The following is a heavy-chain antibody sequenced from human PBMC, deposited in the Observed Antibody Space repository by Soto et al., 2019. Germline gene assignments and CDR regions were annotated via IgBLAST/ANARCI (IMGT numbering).Heavy chain of an antibody. V-gene: IGHV5-10-1*01. Sequence: PGESLKCSCKGSGYSFTSYWISRERQMPGQGLEWMGRIDPSDTYTNYSPSFQGNVTISADKSISSAYLQWRRLTATDTAMYFCARKPRPLWFGELSSFDIWGQGTMVTVSS. J-gene: IGHJ3*02. CDR1: GYSFTSYW. CDR3: ARKPRPLWFGELSSFDI. D-gene: IGHD3-10*01. CDR2: IDPSDTYT.